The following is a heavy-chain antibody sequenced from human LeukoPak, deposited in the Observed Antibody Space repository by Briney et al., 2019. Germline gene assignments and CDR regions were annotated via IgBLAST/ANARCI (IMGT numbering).Heavy chain of an antibody. J-gene: IGHJ6*04. D-gene: IGHD6-19*01. CDR3: ARDGIIAVVGLDV. CDR2: ISSSSSYI. Sequence: PGGSLRPSCAASGFTFSSYSMNWVRQAPGKGLEWVSSISSSSSYIYYADSVKGRFTISRDNAKNSLYLQMNSLRAEDTAVYYCARDGIIAVVGLDVWGKGTTVTVSS. V-gene: IGHV3-21*01. CDR1: GFTFSSYS.